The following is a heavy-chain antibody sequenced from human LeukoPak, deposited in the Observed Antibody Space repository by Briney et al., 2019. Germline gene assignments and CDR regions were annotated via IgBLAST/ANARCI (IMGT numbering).Heavy chain of an antibody. D-gene: IGHD1-26*01. CDR2: IKQDGSEK. CDR1: GFTFSGHW. V-gene: IGHV3-7*05. CDR3: ARRGLPYYYYGMEV. J-gene: IGHJ6*02. Sequence: GGSLRLSCAASGFTFSGHWMSWVRQAPGKGLEWVANIKQDGSEKYYVDSVKGRFTISRDNAKNSLYLQMNSLRAEDTAVYYCARRGLPYYYYGMEVWGQGSTVTVSS.